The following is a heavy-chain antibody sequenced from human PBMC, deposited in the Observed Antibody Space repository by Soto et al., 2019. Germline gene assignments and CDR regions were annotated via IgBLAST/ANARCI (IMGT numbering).Heavy chain of an antibody. J-gene: IGHJ4*02. CDR2: ISGSGGST. V-gene: IGHV3-23*01. CDR3: AKGLSFPYYFDY. Sequence: GSLRLSCAASGFTFSSYAMSWVRQAPGKGLEWVSGISGSGGSTYYADSVKGRFTISRDNSKNTLYLQMNSLRAEDTAVYYCAKGLSFPYYFDYWGQGTLVTVSS. CDR1: GFTFSSYA.